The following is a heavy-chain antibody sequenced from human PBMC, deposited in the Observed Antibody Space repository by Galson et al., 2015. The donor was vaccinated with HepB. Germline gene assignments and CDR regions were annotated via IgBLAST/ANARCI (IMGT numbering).Heavy chain of an antibody. V-gene: IGHV1-18*04. CDR3: ASSLTGGARHVFDL. CDR1: GYTFTSYG. J-gene: IGHJ3*01. D-gene: IGHD1-1*01. CDR2: ISAYNGNT. Sequence: SVKVSCKASGYTFTSYGISWVRQAPGQGLEWMGWISAYNGNTNYAQKLQGRVTMTTDTSTSTAYMELTSLRFEDTAVFYCASSLTGGARHVFDLWGQGTKVTISS.